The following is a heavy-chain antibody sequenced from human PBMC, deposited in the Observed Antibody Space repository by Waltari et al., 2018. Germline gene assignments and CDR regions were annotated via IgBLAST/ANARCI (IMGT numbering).Heavy chain of an antibody. J-gene: IGHJ6*02. Sequence: EVQLLESGGGLVQPGGSLRLSCAASGFTFSSYAMSWVRQAPGKGLEGVSAIMVMGGSTYYADSVKGRFTISRDNSKNTLYLQMNSLRAEDTAVYYCAKTWGPYYYGMDVWGQGTTVTVSS. D-gene: IGHD7-27*01. CDR3: AKTWGPYYYGMDV. CDR1: GFTFSSYA. CDR2: IMVMGGST. V-gene: IGHV3-23*01.